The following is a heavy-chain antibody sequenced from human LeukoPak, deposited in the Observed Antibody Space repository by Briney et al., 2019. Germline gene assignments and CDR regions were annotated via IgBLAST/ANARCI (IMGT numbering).Heavy chain of an antibody. V-gene: IGHV3-74*03. J-gene: IGHJ5*02. CDR2: INGDASNR. Sequence: GGSLRFSCAASGLTFNSYWMHWVRQVAGKGLVWVAHINGDASNRTYADSVKGRFTISRDNAKNTLYLQMNSLRVDDTAVYYCARAMPHDNWFDPWGQGSLVTVSS. CDR1: GLTFNSYW. CDR3: ARAMPHDNWFDP. D-gene: IGHD2-2*01.